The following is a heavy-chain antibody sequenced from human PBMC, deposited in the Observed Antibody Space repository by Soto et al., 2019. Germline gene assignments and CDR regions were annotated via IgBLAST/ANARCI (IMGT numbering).Heavy chain of an antibody. D-gene: IGHD6-6*01. Sequence: PSETLSLTCAVSGGSIGSSNWWSWVRQPPGKGLEWIGEIYHSGSTNYNPSLKSRVTISVDKSKNQFSLKLSSVTAADTAVYYCAAESSSSPYYYGMDVWGQGTTVTVSS. CDR3: AAESSSSPYYYGMDV. CDR2: IYHSGST. CDR1: GGSIGSSNW. V-gene: IGHV4-4*02. J-gene: IGHJ6*02.